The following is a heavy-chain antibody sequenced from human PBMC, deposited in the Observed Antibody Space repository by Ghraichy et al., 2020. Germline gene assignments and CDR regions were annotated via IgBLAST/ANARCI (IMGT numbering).Heavy chain of an antibody. J-gene: IGHJ5*02. CDR3: ARVVVVATTKENWFDP. Sequence: LSLTCAASGFTFSSHRMTWVRQTPGKGLEWVATNEEEGSAAFYADSVRGRFTISRDNAKNSLYLQMHSLRVEDTAVYFCARVVVVATTKENWFDPWGQGTLVTVSS. CDR1: GFTFSSHR. D-gene: IGHD2-21*02. V-gene: IGHV3-7*01. CDR2: NEEEGSAA.